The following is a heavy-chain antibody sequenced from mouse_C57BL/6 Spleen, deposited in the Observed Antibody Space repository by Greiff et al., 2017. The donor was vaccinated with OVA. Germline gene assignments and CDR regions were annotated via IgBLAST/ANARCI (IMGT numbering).Heavy chain of an antibody. CDR1: GYSITSGYY. CDR3: ARGEYDYDAMDY. D-gene: IGHD5-2*01. V-gene: IGHV3-6*01. Sequence: EVQVVESGPGLVKPSQSLSLTCSVTGYSITSGYYWNWIRQFPGNKLEWMGYISYDGSNNYNPSLKNRISITRDTSKNQFFLKLNSVTTEDTATYYCARGEYDYDAMDYWGQGTSVTVSS. CDR2: ISYDGSN. J-gene: IGHJ4*01.